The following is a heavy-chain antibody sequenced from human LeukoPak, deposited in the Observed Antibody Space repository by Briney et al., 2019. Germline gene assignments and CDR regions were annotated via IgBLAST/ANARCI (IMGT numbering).Heavy chain of an antibody. Sequence: GASVKVSCKASGYTFTSYDINWVRQAPGQGLEWMGWISAYNGNTNYAQKLQGRVTMTTDTSTSTAYMELRSLRSDDTAVYYCARDTAWYGSGSYYLFDWGQGTLVTVSS. V-gene: IGHV1-18*01. CDR1: GYTFTSYD. CDR3: ARDTAWYGSGSYYLFD. CDR2: ISAYNGNT. D-gene: IGHD3-10*01. J-gene: IGHJ4*02.